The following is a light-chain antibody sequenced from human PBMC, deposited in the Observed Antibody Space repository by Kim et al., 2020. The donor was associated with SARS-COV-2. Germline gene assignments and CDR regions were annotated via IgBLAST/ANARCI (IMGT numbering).Light chain of an antibody. J-gene: IGKJ2*01. Sequence: IMMTQSPGTLSLSPGEGATLSCRASQTVPNDCLTWLQQKAGQPPSLLIYGSSISATGISDRFSGGGFETDFTLTINRVEPEDSAVYYCQQYATSPDTFGQGTKLEI. CDR1: QTVPNDC. V-gene: IGKV3-20*01. CDR2: GSS. CDR3: QQYATSPDT.